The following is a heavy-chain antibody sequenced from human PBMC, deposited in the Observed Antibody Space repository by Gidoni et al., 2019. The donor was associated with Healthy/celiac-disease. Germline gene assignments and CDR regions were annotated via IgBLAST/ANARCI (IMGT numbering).Heavy chain of an antibody. Sequence: QVQLVQSGAEVKKPGSSVKVSCKAAGGSYSSYAISWVRQAPGQGLEWMGGIIPIFGTANYAQKFQGRVTITADKSTSTAYMELSSLRSEDTAVYYCARDKGGYETEFDYWGQGTLVTVSS. CDR3: ARDKGGYETEFDY. CDR1: GGSYSSYA. CDR2: IIPIFGTA. J-gene: IGHJ4*02. V-gene: IGHV1-69*06. D-gene: IGHD5-12*01.